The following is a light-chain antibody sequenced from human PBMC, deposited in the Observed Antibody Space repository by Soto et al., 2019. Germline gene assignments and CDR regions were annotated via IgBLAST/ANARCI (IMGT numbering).Light chain of an antibody. CDR3: SSYTRSFTLV. CDR1: SSDIGDWNF. CDR2: EVT. Sequence: QSVLTQPASVSGSPGQSITISCTGTSSDIGDWNFVSWYQQHPGKAPKLMIYEVTNRPSGVSNRFSGSKSDNTASLTISGLQAEDEADYYCSSYTRSFTLVFGGGTKLTVL. J-gene: IGLJ2*01. V-gene: IGLV2-14*01.